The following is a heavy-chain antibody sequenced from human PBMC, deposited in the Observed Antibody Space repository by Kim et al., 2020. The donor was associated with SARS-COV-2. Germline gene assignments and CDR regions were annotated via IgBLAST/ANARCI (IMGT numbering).Heavy chain of an antibody. CDR3: ARQRRELLYDAFDI. Sequence: SPSFQGQVTISADKSISTAYLQWGSLKASDTAMYYCARQRRELLYDAFDIWGQGTMVTVSS. V-gene: IGHV5-51*01. D-gene: IGHD1-26*01. J-gene: IGHJ3*02.